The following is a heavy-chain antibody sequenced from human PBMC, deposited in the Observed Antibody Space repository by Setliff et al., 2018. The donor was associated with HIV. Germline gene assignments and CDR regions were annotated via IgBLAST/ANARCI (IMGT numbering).Heavy chain of an antibody. V-gene: IGHV1-8*01. Sequence: VASVKVSCKASGYTFSNYDINWVRQATGQGLEWVGWMNPNSGNTGYAQKFQGRVTLTRNTSISTAYMERSSLRSEDTAVYSCARVATVSHPGDYFDYWGQGTLVTVSS. CDR3: ARVATVSHPGDYFDY. J-gene: IGHJ4*02. CDR2: MNPNSGNT. D-gene: IGHD4-4*01. CDR1: GYTFSNYD.